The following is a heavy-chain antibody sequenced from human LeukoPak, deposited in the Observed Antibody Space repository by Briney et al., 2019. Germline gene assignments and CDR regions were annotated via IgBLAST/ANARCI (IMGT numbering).Heavy chain of an antibody. CDR1: GYTFTGYY. J-gene: IGHJ4*02. CDR2: INPNSGGT. CDR3: ARVRPSYGSGSYYLHY. D-gene: IGHD3-10*01. V-gene: IGHV1-2*02. Sequence: ASVKVSCKASGYTFTGYYMHWVRQAPGQGLEWMGWINPNSGGTNYAQKFQGRVTMTRDTSISTAYMELGRLRSDDTAVYYCARVRPSYGSGSYYLHYWGQGTLVTVSS.